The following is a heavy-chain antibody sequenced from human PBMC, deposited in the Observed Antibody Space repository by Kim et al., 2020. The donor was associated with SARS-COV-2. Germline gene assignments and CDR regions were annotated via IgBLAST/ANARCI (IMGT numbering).Heavy chain of an antibody. Sequence: GGSLRLSCAASGFTFSSYGMHWVRQAPGKGLEWVAVISYDGSNKYYADSVKGRFTISRDNSKNTLYLQMNSLRAEDTAVYYCAKGGPPGIAAAGSFDYWGQGTLVTVSS. J-gene: IGHJ4*02. CDR3: AKGGPPGIAAAGSFDY. CDR1: GFTFSSYG. CDR2: ISYDGSNK. V-gene: IGHV3-30*18. D-gene: IGHD6-13*01.